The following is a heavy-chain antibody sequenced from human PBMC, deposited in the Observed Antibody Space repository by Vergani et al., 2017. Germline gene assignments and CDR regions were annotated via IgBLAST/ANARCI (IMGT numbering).Heavy chain of an antibody. Sequence: QVQLQESGPGVVKPSQTLSLTCAVSGASISSGDHCWTWIRQRPGKGLEWIGYIFYSGTTYDNPSLRSRLTISVDTSQNQFSLKLRSVTAADTAVYYCARVDTQVPATSHFYYMDVWGKGTTGVVSS. CDR2: IFYSGTT. CDR1: GASISSGDHC. D-gene: IGHD6-25*01. J-gene: IGHJ6*03. V-gene: IGHV4-31*11. CDR3: ARVDTQVPATSHFYYMDV.